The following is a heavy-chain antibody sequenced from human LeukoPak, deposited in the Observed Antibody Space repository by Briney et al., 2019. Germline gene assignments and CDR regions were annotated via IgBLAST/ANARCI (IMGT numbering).Heavy chain of an antibody. CDR3: VRDYRGGWNDY. CDR1: GFTFSDYY. CDR2: ISSSGTI. D-gene: IGHD1-26*01. J-gene: IGHJ4*02. Sequence: PGGSLRLSCAASGFTFSDYYMSWIRQAPGKGLEWVSYISSSGTIYYADSVKGRFTISRDNAKNSLFLQMNNLRVDDTAVYYCVRDYRGGWNDYWGQGTQVTVSS. V-gene: IGHV3-69-1*01.